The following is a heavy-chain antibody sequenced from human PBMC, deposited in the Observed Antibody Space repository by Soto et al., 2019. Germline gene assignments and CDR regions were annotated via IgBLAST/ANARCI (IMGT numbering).Heavy chain of an antibody. CDR2: TYYRSKWYN. CDR3: ARDNPRSTTLAPRHAFEI. Sequence: SQTLSLTCAISGDSVSSNSAAWNWIRQSPSRGLEWLGRTYYRSKWYNDYAVSVKSRITINPDTSKNQFSLQLNSVTPEDTAVYYCARDNPRSTTLAPRHAFEIWGQGTMVTVSS. V-gene: IGHV6-1*01. CDR1: GDSVSSNSAA. J-gene: IGHJ3*02. D-gene: IGHD1-26*01.